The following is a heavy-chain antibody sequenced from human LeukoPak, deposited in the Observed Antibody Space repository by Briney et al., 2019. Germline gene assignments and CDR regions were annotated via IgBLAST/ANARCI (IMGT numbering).Heavy chain of an antibody. CDR1: GGSISSSSYY. CDR2: MYYSGTT. D-gene: IGHD3-10*01. J-gene: IGHJ4*02. Sequence: SETLSLTCTVSGGSISSSSYYWGWIRQPTGKGLEWIGSMYYSGTTYYNPSLKSRVTISVDTSKNQFSLKLSSVTAADTAVFYCVRYVVSGSGIYYFDYWGQGTLVTVSS. CDR3: VRYVVSGSGIYYFDY. V-gene: IGHV4-39*01.